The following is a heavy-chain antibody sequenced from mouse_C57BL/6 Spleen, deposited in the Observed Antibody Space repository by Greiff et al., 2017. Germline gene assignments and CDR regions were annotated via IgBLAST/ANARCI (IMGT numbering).Heavy chain of an antibody. CDR1: GFTFSSYG. CDR3: ARRPVTTVVARYFDY. CDR2: ISSGGSYT. D-gene: IGHD1-1*01. V-gene: IGHV5-6*02. Sequence: EVMLVESGGDLVKPGGSLKLSCAASGFTFSSYGMSWVRQTPDKRLEWVATISSGGSYTYYPDSVKGRFTISRDNAKNTLYLQMSSLKSEDTAMYYCARRPVTTVVARYFDYWGQGTTLTVSS. J-gene: IGHJ2*01.